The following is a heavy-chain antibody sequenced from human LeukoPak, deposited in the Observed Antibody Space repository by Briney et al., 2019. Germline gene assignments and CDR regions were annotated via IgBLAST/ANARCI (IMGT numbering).Heavy chain of an antibody. Sequence: SETLSLTCAVSGYSISSGYYWGWIRQPPGKGLEWIGEINHSGSTNYNPSLKSRVTISVDTSKNQFSLKLSSVTAADTAVYYCARDGYYYYGMDVWGKGTTVTVSS. V-gene: IGHV4-38-2*02. CDR2: INHSGST. CDR1: GYSISSGYY. J-gene: IGHJ6*04. CDR3: ARDGYYYYGMDV.